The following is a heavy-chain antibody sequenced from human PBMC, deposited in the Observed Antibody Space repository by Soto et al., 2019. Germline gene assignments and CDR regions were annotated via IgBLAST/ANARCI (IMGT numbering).Heavy chain of an antibody. CDR3: ARNTRWLGAFDI. Sequence: PSETLSLTCTVSGGSVSSGSYYWSWIRQPPGKGLEWIGYIYYSGSTNYNPSLKSRVTISVDTSKNQFSLKLSSVTAADTAVYSCARNTRWLGAFDIWGQGTMVTVSS. D-gene: IGHD5-18*01. V-gene: IGHV4-61*01. CDR2: IYYSGST. J-gene: IGHJ3*02. CDR1: GGSVSSGSYY.